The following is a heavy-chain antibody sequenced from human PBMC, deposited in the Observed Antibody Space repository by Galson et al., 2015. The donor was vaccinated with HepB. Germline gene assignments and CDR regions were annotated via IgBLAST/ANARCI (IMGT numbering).Heavy chain of an antibody. D-gene: IGHD5-18*01. J-gene: IGHJ4*02. CDR1: GFTFSSYA. V-gene: IGHV3-30*04. CDR3: ARGEHFDTAMDSRLDY. CDR2: ISYDGSNK. Sequence: SLRLSCAASGFTFSSYAMHWVRQAPGKGLEWVAVISYDGSNKYYADSMKGRFTISRDNSKNTLYLQMNSLRAEDTAVYYCARGEHFDTAMDSRLDYWGQGTLVTVSS.